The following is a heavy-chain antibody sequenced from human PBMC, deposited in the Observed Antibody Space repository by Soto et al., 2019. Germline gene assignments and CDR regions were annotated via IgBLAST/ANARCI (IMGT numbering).Heavy chain of an antibody. CDR3: ASSGYSYGSDWFDP. D-gene: IGHD5-18*01. J-gene: IGHJ5*02. CDR1: GGSISSYY. Sequence: SETLSLTCTVSGGSISSYYWSWIRQPAGKGLEWIGRIYTSGSTNYNPSLKSRVTMSVDTSKNQFSLKLSSVTAADTAVYYCASSGYSYGSDWFDPWGQGTLVTVSS. CDR2: IYTSGST. V-gene: IGHV4-4*07.